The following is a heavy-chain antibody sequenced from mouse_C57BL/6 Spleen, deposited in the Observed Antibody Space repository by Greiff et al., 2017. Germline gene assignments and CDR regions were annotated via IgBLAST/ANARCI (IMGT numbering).Heavy chain of an antibody. CDR2: IYPGSGNT. Sequence: QVQLQQSGAELVRPGASVKLSCKASGYTFTDYYINWVKQRPGQGLEWIARIYPGSGNTYYNEKFKGKATLTAEKSSSTAYMQLSSLTSEDSAVYFCAREENSLAMVTGYYFDYWGQGTTLTVSS. D-gene: IGHD2-2*01. CDR3: AREENSLAMVTGYYFDY. V-gene: IGHV1-76*01. J-gene: IGHJ2*01. CDR1: GYTFTDYY.